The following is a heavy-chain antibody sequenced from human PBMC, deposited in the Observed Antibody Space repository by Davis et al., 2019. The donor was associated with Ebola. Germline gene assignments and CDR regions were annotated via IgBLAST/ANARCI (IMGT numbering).Heavy chain of an antibody. CDR2: IRYDGSNK. CDR1: GFTFSSYG. D-gene: IGHD6-13*01. Sequence: PGGSLRLSCAASGFTFSSYGMHWVRQAPGKGLEWVAFIRYDGSNKYYADSVKGRFTISRDNSKNTLYLQMNSLRAEDTAVYYCARDSYSSSWYGWFDPWGQGTLVTVSS. CDR3: ARDSYSSSWYGWFDP. J-gene: IGHJ5*02. V-gene: IGHV3-30*02.